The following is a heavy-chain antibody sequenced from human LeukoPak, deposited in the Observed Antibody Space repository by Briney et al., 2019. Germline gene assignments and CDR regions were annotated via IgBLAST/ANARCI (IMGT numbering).Heavy chain of an antibody. CDR3: ARVKGDTAMVGYFDY. CDR2: INHSGST. D-gene: IGHD5-18*01. V-gene: IGHV4-30-2*01. J-gene: IGHJ4*02. CDR1: GVSISSGGYS. Sequence: PSQTLSLTCAVSGVSISSGGYSWSWIRQPPGKGLEWIGEINHSGSTNYNPSLKSRVTISVDTSKNQFSLKLSSVTAADTAVYYCARVKGDTAMVGYFDYWGQGTLVTVSS.